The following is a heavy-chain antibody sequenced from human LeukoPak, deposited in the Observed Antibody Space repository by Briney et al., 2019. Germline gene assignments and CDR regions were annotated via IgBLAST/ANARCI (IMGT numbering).Heavy chain of an antibody. CDR2: IYYSGST. V-gene: IGHV4-59*01. J-gene: IGHJ4*02. Sequence: PSETLSLTCTVSGGSISSYYWSWIRQPPGKGLEWIGYIYYSGSTNYNPSLKSRVTISVDTSKNQFPLKLSSVTAADTAVYYCARGLGLLGRPPYLDYWGQGTLVTVSS. D-gene: IGHD2-15*01. CDR3: ARGLGLLGRPPYLDY. CDR1: GGSISSYY.